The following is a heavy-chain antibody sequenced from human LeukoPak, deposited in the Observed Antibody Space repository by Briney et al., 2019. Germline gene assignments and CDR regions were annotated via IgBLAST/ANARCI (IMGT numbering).Heavy chain of an antibody. V-gene: IGHV1-69*13. Sequence: SVRVSCKASGDTFSRYAISWVRQAPGQRLEWMGGIIPVLSTANYAQKFQDRVTITADESTSTTYMELSSLKSEDTAVYYCAKESIERWLHDYWGQGTLVTVSS. D-gene: IGHD5-24*01. CDR3: AKESIERWLHDY. J-gene: IGHJ4*02. CDR2: IIPVLSTA. CDR1: GDTFSRYA.